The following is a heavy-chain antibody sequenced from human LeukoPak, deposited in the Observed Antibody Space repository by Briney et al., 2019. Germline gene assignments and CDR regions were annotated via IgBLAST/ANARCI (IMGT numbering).Heavy chain of an antibody. CDR2: IIPIFGTA. CDR1: GGTFSSYA. D-gene: IGHD4-17*01. V-gene: IGHV1-69*13. Sequence: ASVKVSCKASGGTFSSYAISWVRQAPGQGLEWMGGIIPIFGTANYAQKFQGRVTITADESTSTAYMELSSLRSEDTAVYYCARVRQDGDYVVFLRYYYYYMDVWGKGTTVTVSS. J-gene: IGHJ6*03. CDR3: ARVRQDGDYVVFLRYYYYYMDV.